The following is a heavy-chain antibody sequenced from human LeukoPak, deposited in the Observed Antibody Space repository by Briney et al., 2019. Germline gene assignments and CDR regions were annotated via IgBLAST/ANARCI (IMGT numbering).Heavy chain of an antibody. CDR2: TDGSNK. Sequence: GTSLRLSCAASGFTFTIYAIHWVSQEPGKGLEWLAVTDGSNKFYSDSVKGRFTITGDSSKNTVYLQMNSLRPEDTAMYYCAKDLIAGAPDYFDYWGQGTLVSVSS. CDR3: AKDLIAGAPDYFDY. V-gene: IGHV3-30-3*01. CDR1: GFTFTIYA. J-gene: IGHJ4*02. D-gene: IGHD1-14*01.